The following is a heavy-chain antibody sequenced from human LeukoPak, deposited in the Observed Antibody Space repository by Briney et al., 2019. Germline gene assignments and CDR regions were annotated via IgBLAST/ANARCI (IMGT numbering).Heavy chain of an antibody. D-gene: IGHD1-26*01. CDR2: IYSGGGT. V-gene: IGHV3-53*01. CDR3: ARGGSYLSAFDI. CDR1: GFTVSSNY. J-gene: IGHJ3*02. Sequence: GGSLRLSCAASGFTVSSNYMSWVRQAPGKGLEWVSIIYSGGGTFYADSVKGRFTISRGNSKNTLYLQMNSLRAEDTAVYYCARGGSYLSAFDIWGQGTMVTVSS.